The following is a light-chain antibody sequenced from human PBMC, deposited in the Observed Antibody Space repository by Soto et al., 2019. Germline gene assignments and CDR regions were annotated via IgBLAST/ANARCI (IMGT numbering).Light chain of an antibody. CDR2: GAS. CDR1: QGISSY. V-gene: IGKV1-9*01. Sequence: DIQLTQSPSFLSASVGDRVTITCRASQGISSYLAWYQQKPGKAPKLLIYGASTLQSGVPSRFSGSGSGTELTLTSSSLQPEDFATYYCQQLNSYPITFGQGTRLEIK. J-gene: IGKJ5*01. CDR3: QQLNSYPIT.